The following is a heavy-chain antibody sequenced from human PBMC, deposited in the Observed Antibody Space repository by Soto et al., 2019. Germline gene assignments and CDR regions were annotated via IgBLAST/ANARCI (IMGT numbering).Heavy chain of an antibody. CDR3: HLYGSGWYALDY. D-gene: IGHD6-19*01. Sequence: QVQLVQSGAEVKKPGSSVKVSCKASGGTFSSYAISWVRQAPGQGLEWMGGIIPIFGTAIYAQKFQGRVTITADESTSTAYMELSSLRSEDTAVYYCHLYGSGWYALDYWGQGTLVTVSS. V-gene: IGHV1-69*01. J-gene: IGHJ4*02. CDR1: GGTFSSYA. CDR2: IIPIFGTA.